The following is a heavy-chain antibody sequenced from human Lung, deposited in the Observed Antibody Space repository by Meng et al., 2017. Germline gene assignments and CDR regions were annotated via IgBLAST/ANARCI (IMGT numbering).Heavy chain of an antibody. J-gene: IGHJ4*02. D-gene: IGHD1-26*01. V-gene: IGHV3-15*01. CDR3: TWDDKAVSDY. CDR1: GFYFNNAW. Sequence: VHLGEAGRELVKPGVALRLSCGASGFYFNNAWMSWVRQAPGKGLEWVGRIKSNTDGGTAEYAAPVTGRFTISRDDSKSTLYLQMSGLRIDDTGAYYCTWDDKAVSDYWGQGTLVTVSS. CDR2: IKSNTDGGTA.